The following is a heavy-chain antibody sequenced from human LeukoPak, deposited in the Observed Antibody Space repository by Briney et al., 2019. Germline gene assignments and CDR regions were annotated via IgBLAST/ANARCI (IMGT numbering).Heavy chain of an antibody. CDR1: GSSISSSSYY. D-gene: IGHD3-22*01. V-gene: IGHV4-61*02. Sequence: SETLSLTCTVSGSSISSSSYYWSWIRQPAGKGLEWIGRIYTSGSTNYNPSLKSRVTISVDTSKNQFSLKLSSVTAADTAVYYCARDSSGYYYWFDPWGQGTLVTVSS. CDR2: IYTSGST. CDR3: ARDSSGYYYWFDP. J-gene: IGHJ5*02.